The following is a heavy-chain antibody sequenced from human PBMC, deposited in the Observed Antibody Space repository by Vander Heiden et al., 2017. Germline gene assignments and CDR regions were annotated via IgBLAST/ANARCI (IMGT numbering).Heavy chain of an antibody. D-gene: IGHD3-9*01. CDR3: AKVDYEILTGYNY. V-gene: IGHV3-23*01. CDR1: GFTFSSYA. Sequence: EVQLFESGGGLVQPGGFLRLSCAASGFTFSSYARSWVRQAPGKGLEWVSAISGSGGSTYYADSVKGRFTISRDNSKNTLYLQMNSLRAEDTAVYYCAKVDYEILTGYNYWGQGTLVTVSS. CDR2: ISGSGGST. J-gene: IGHJ4*02.